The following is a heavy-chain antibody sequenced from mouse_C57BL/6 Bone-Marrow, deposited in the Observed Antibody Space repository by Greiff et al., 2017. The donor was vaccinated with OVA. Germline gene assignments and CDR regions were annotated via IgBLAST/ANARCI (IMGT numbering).Heavy chain of an antibody. J-gene: IGHJ4*01. V-gene: IGHV5-12*01. CDR3: ARRGSRDYYAMDY. D-gene: IGHD1-1*01. Sequence: EVQLVESGGGLVQPGGSLKLSCAASGFTFSDYYMYWVRQTPEKRLEWVAYISNGGGCTYYPDTVKGRFTISRDNAKNTLYLQMSRLKSEDTAMYYCARRGSRDYYAMDYWGQGTSVTVSS. CDR1: GFTFSDYY. CDR2: ISNGGGCT.